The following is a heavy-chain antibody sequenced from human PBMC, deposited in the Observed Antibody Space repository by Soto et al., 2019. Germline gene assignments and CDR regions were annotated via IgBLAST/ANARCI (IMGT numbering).Heavy chain of an antibody. Sequence: EVQLVESGGGVARPGGSLRLSCAASGFTFEDHGMSWVRQAPGKGLEWLSDISWDGGTTVYADSVKGRFTVSRNNAKSSLYLQMNSLKPGDTAFYHCARRSGDQQVCDSWGQGTLVTVSS. D-gene: IGHD3-10*01. J-gene: IGHJ4*02. CDR2: ISWDGGTT. CDR3: ARRSGDQQVCDS. V-gene: IGHV3-20*01. CDR1: GFTFEDHG.